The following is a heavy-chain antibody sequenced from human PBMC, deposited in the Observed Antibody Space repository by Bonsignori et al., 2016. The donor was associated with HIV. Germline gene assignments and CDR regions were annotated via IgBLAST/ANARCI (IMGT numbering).Heavy chain of an antibody. D-gene: IGHD2-2*01. Sequence: QVQLQQWGTGLLKPSETLSLTCAVYGGSFSDYYWSWIRQPPREGGVEWIGEINLSGNTIYNPSLKSRVTISVDTSKNQFSLKLSSVTAADTALYYCARGEVVPDTESLDIWGPRD. CDR1: GGSFSDYY. CDR2: INLSGNT. J-gene: IGHJ3*02. V-gene: IGHV4-34*01. CDR3: ARGEVVPDTESLDI.